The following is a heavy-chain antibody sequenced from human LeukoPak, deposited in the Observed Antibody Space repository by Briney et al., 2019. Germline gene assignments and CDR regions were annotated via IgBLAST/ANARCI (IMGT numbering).Heavy chain of an antibody. D-gene: IGHD3-22*01. CDR2: INPSGGST. CDR3: ARDKEYYYDSSGSLDY. CDR1: GYTFTSYY. V-gene: IGHV1-46*03. J-gene: IGHJ4*02. Sequence: ASVKVPCKASGYTFTSYYMHWVRQAPGQGLEWMGIINPSGGSTSYAQKFQGRVTMTRDTSTSTVYMELSSLRSEDTAVYYCARDKEYYYDSSGSLDYWGQGTLVTVSS.